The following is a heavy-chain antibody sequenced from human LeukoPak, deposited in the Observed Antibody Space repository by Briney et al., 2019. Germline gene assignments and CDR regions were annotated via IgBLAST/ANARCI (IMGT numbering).Heavy chain of an antibody. CDR3: AIRRYDSSGYYYLGNDP. Sequence: PGGSLRLSCVVSGFTFSSYAMSWVRQAPGKGLEWVSAISGSGVNTYYADSVMGRFTISRDNSKNTLYLQMNSLRAEDTAVYYCAIRRYDSSGYYYLGNDPWGQGTLVTVSS. CDR1: GFTFSSYA. CDR2: ISGSGVNT. V-gene: IGHV3-23*01. J-gene: IGHJ5*02. D-gene: IGHD3-22*01.